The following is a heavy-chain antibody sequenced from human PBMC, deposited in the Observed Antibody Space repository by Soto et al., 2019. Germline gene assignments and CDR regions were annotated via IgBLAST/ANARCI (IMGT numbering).Heavy chain of an antibody. CDR3: ARSLLNGMDV. D-gene: IGHD2-15*01. V-gene: IGHV3-49*04. CDR1: GFTFGDYA. CDR2: IRSKAYGGVP. Sequence: EVQLVASGGDLVQPGRSLILSCTTSGFTFGDYAVNWVRQAPGKGLEWVGFIRSKAYGGVPEYAASVEGRFTISRDDSKSTAYLQMISLQSADTAVFYCARSLLNGMDVWSQGTAVTVSS. J-gene: IGHJ6*02.